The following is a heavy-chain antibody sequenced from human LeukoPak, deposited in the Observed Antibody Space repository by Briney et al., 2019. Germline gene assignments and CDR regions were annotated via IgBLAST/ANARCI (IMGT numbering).Heavy chain of an antibody. CDR3: ARDKGFRIAVALFDY. CDR1: GGSISSYY. CDR2: INHSGST. V-gene: IGHV4-34*01. J-gene: IGHJ4*02. Sequence: SETLSLTCTVSGGSISSYYWSWIRQPPGKGLEWIGEINHSGSTNYNPSLKSRVTISVDTSKNQFSLKLSSVTAADTAVYYCARDKGFRIAVALFDYWGQGTLVTVSS. D-gene: IGHD6-19*01.